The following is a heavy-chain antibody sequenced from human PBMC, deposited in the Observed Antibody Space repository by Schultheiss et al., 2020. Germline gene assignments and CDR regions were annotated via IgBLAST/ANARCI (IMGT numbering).Heavy chain of an antibody. CDR2: IYYSGST. J-gene: IGHJ2*01. CDR1: GGSISSGDCY. D-gene: IGHD4-17*01. CDR3: AREAVTTNWYFDL. Sequence: SQTLSLTCTVSGGSISSGDCYWSWIRQPPGKGLEWIGYIYYSGSTNYNPSLKSRVTISVDTSKNQFSLKLSSVTAADTAVYYCAREAVTTNWYFDLWGRGTLVTVSS. V-gene: IGHV4-61*08.